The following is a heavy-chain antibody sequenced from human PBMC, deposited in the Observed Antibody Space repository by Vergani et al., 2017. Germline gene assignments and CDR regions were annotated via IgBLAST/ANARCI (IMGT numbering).Heavy chain of an antibody. J-gene: IGHJ1*01. CDR3: TTAWGLYYLHGGYFQY. CDR1: GFTFDTYT. CDR2: IISGGGGI. D-gene: IGHD3-10*01. Sequence: EVQLLESGGGLVQPGGSRRLSCAGAGFTFDTYTMAYVRQAPGKGLEWVATIISGGGGIFYADSVKGRFTISRDNSKNTLFLQMNSLKDEDTAVYYCTTAWGLYYLHGGYFQYWGRGTLVSVSS. V-gene: IGHV3-23*01.